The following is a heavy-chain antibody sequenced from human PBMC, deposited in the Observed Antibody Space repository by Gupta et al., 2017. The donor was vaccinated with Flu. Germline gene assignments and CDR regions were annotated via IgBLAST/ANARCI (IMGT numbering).Heavy chain of an antibody. D-gene: IGHD4-17*01. CDR1: GYTFTDYQ. Sequence: QVQLVQSVVDVKKPGASVKVSCKASGYTFTDYQMHWVRQAPGQGLGWMGWINPNSGKTIHAQKVQGRVTMTRETARTTAYMELGRMSFEDTAVYYFATATTVIKRDFDYGGQGTLVTVSS. J-gene: IGHJ4*02. CDR3: ATATTVIKRDFDY. V-gene: IGHV1-2*02. CDR2: INPNSGKT.